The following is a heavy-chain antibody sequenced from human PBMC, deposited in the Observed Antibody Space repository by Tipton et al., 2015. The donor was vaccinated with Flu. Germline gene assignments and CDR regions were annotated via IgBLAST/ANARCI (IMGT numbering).Heavy chain of an antibody. Sequence: GSRRLSCAASGFTFSTYWMHWVRQAPGKGLVWVSHIDSDGSSTSYADSVKGRFIISRDNANNTLYLQMNSLRDEDTAVYYCARDWGWGFDPWGQGTLVTVSS. CDR3: ARDWGWGFDP. CDR1: GFTFSTYW. CDR2: IDSDGSST. D-gene: IGHD3-16*01. J-gene: IGHJ5*02. V-gene: IGHV3-74*01.